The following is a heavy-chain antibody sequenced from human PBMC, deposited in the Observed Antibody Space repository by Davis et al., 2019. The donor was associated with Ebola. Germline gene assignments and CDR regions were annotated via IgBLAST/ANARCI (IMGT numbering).Heavy chain of an antibody. J-gene: IGHJ4*02. D-gene: IGHD6-25*01. Sequence: GESLKISCAASGFIFSDYWMNWVRQTPGKGLVWVSRITNDGTRTSYADSVQGRFTIYRDNAKNTLFLQLNSLRVEDTAIYYCARREAASIDYWGQGTLVTVSS. CDR3: ARREAASIDY. V-gene: IGHV3-74*01. CDR2: ITNDGTRT. CDR1: GFIFSDYW.